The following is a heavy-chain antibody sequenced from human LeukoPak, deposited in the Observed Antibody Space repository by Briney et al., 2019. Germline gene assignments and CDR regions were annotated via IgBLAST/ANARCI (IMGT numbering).Heavy chain of an antibody. CDR2: INPNSGGT. Sequence: GASVKVSCKASGYTLTDYYMHWVRQAPGQGLEWMGWINPNSGGTNYAQKFQGRVTMTRDTSISTAYMELSRLRSDDTAVYYCARDALTRHGSGSYYIPRHYYYYYGMDVWGQGTTVTVSS. D-gene: IGHD3-10*01. CDR1: GYTLTDYY. J-gene: IGHJ6*02. V-gene: IGHV1-2*02. CDR3: ARDALTRHGSGSYYIPRHYYYYYGMDV.